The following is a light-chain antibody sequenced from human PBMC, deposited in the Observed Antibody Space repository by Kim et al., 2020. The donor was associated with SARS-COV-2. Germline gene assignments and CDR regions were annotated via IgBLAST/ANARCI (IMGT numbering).Light chain of an antibody. Sequence: SVGDSVTITGRASQGISSYLAWYQQKPGNAPKLLIYAASTLQSGVPSRFSGSGSGTEFTLTISSLQPEDFATYYCQQLNSYPPFTFGPGTKVDIK. CDR3: QQLNSYPPFT. V-gene: IGKV1-9*01. CDR1: QGISSY. J-gene: IGKJ3*01. CDR2: AAS.